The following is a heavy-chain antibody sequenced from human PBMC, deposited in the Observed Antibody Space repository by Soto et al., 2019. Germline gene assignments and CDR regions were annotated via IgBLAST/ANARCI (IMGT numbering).Heavy chain of an antibody. V-gene: IGHV3-33*01. CDR1: GFTFSSYG. CDR3: ARGIVVVAATGDAFHI. Sequence: GISLRLSFAASGFTFSSYGMHWFRQAPGKGLEWVAVIWYDGSNKYYADSVKGRFTISRDNSKNTLYLQMNSLRAEDTAVYYCARGIVVVAATGDAFHIWGQWTIVTV. J-gene: IGHJ3*02. CDR2: IWYDGSNK. D-gene: IGHD2-15*01.